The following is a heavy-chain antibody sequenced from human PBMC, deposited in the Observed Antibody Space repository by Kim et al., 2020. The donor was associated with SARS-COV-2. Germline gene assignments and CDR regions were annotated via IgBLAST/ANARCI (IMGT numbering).Heavy chain of an antibody. CDR1: GYTFTSYA. D-gene: IGHD5-12*01. J-gene: IGHJ5*02. Sequence: ASVKVSCKASGYTFTSYAMNWVRQAPGQGLEWMGWINTNTGNPTYAQGFTGRFVFSLDTSVSTAYLQISSLKAEDTAVYYCARDIGGPGVDIVATRGDWFDPWGQGTLVTVSS. CDR3: ARDIGGPGVDIVATRGDWFDP. CDR2: INTNTGNP. V-gene: IGHV7-4-1*02.